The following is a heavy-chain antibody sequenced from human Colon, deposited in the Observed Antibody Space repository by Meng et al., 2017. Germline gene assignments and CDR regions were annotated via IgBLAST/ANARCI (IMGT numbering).Heavy chain of an antibody. CDR2: IYYSGST. D-gene: IGHD5-12*01. CDR3: ARDSGYDKNWFDP. V-gene: IGHV4-61*01. CDR1: GGSVISNSYY. J-gene: IGHJ5*02. Sequence: VQLQDSRPGLVRPSETLSLTCTVSGGSVISNSYYWSWIRQPPGKGLEWIGFIYYSGSTNYNPSLKSRVTISVDTSKNQFSLKVSSVTAADTAVYYCARDSGYDKNWFDPWGQGTLVTVSS.